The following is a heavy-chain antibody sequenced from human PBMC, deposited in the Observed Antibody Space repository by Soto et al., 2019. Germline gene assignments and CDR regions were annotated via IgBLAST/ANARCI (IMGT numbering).Heavy chain of an antibody. Sequence: ASVKVSCKASGYTFTSYDINWARQATGQGLEWMGWMNPNSGNTGYAQKFQGRVTMTRNTSISTAYMELSSLRSEDTAVYYCARTGVLRYFDWSLGWFDPWGQGTLVTVSS. CDR3: ARTGVLRYFDWSLGWFDP. D-gene: IGHD3-9*01. CDR1: GYTFTSYD. CDR2: MNPNSGNT. V-gene: IGHV1-8*01. J-gene: IGHJ5*02.